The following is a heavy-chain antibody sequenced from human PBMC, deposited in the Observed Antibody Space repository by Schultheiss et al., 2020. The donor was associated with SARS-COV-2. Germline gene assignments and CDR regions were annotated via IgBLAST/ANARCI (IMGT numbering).Heavy chain of an antibody. J-gene: IGHJ6*02. V-gene: IGHV4-38-2*01. Sequence: SETLSLTCAVSGYSISSGYYWGWIRQPPGKGLEWIGSIYHSGSTYYNPSLKSRVTISVDTSKNQFSLKLSSVTAADTAVYYCARGPDYGDYSSGMDVWGQGTTVTVSS. CDR1: GYSISSGYY. CDR3: ARGPDYGDYSSGMDV. D-gene: IGHD4-17*01. CDR2: IYHSGST.